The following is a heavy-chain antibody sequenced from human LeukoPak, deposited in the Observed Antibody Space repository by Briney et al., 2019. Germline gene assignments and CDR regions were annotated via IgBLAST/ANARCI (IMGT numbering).Heavy chain of an antibody. D-gene: IGHD5-12*01. CDR2: SSGSGGST. CDR3: AKLQRTGYDLARGFDY. V-gene: IGHV3-23*01. Sequence: GGSLRLSCAPSGFTLSTYAMNWVRQAPGKGLEWVSASSGSGGSTYYADSVKGRFTISRDNSKNTLYLQMNSLRAEDTALYYCAKLQRTGYDLARGFDYWGQGTLVTVSS. CDR1: GFTLSTYA. J-gene: IGHJ4*02.